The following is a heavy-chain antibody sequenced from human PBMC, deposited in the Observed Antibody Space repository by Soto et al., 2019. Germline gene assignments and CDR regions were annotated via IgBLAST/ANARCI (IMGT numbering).Heavy chain of an antibody. V-gene: IGHV4-30-2*01. CDR2: IYHSGST. CDR1: GGSISSGGYS. D-gene: IGHD4-17*01. J-gene: IGHJ5*02. Sequence: QLQLQESGSGLVKPSQTLSLTCAVSGGSISSGGYSWSWIRQPPGKGLEWIGYIYHSGSTYYNPSLKSRVTISVDRSKNQFSLQLSSVTAADTAVYYCARSYGGKETDWFDPWGQGTLVTVSS. CDR3: ARSYGGKETDWFDP.